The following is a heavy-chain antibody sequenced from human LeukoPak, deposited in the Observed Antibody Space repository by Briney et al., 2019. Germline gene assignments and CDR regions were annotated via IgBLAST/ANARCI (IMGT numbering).Heavy chain of an antibody. D-gene: IGHD1-1*01. CDR3: ARDYDWNYFDY. J-gene: IGHJ4*02. CDR2: INPNSGGT. Sequence: ASVKVSCTSSGYTFTGYYMHWVRQAPAQGIEWMGWINPNSGGTNYAQKFQGRVTMTRDTSISKAYMELSRLRSDDTAVYYCARDYDWNYFDYWGREPWSPSPQ. V-gene: IGHV1-2*02. CDR1: GYTFTGYY.